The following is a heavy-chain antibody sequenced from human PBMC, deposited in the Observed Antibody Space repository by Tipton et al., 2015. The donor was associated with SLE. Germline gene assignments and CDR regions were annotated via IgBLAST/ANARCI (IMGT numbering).Heavy chain of an antibody. J-gene: IGHJ5*01. D-gene: IGHD3-10*01. CDR1: GGSISSDY. CDR3: ARGGSWFDS. Sequence: TLSLTCTVSGGSISSDYWTWIRQPPGKGLEWIGYIYFTGITNYNPSLKSRVTISVDTSKNQFPLKLSSVTAADTALYYCARGGSWFDSWGQGTPVTVSS. V-gene: IGHV4-59*01. CDR2: IYFTGIT.